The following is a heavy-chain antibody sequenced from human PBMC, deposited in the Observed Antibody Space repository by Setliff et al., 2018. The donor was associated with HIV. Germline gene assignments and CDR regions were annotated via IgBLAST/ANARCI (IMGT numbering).Heavy chain of an antibody. D-gene: IGHD6-13*01. J-gene: IGHJ4*02. CDR2: IYTTGGT. CDR1: GVSIPTNY. CDR3: ARSNPGITAGLLVY. V-gene: IGHV4-4*07. Sequence: SETLSLTCNISGVSIPTNYWNWIRQPAGKGLEWIGRIYTTGGTNYNPALKSRVTMSIDTSKNQISLKLNSATAADTATYYCARSNPGITAGLLVYWGPGTLVTVSS.